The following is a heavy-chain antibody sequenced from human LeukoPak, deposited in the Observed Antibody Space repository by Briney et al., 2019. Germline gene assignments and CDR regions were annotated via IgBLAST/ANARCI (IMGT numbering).Heavy chain of an antibody. CDR1: GFTFDDYA. V-gene: IGHV3-43D*03. CDR3: AKDTRRDGYKTVLDY. Sequence: GGSLRLSCAASGFTFDDYAMHWVRQAPGKGLEWVSLISWDGGSTYYADSVKGRFTIPRDNSKNSLYLQMNSLRAEDTALYYCAKDTRRDGYKTVLDYWGQGTLVTVSS. CDR2: ISWDGGST. J-gene: IGHJ4*02. D-gene: IGHD5-24*01.